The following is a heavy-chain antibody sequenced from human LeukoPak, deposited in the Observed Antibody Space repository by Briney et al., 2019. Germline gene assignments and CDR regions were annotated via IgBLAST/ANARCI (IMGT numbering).Heavy chain of an antibody. J-gene: IGHJ6*04. Sequence: GGSLRLSCAASGFTFSSYWMSWVRQAPGKGLEWVANIKQDGSEKYYVDSVKGRFTISRDNSMNTLYLQMTSLRAEDAAVYYCAKDREIVVDTTHPRFAMHVWGEGTTVTVSS. D-gene: IGHD3-22*01. V-gene: IGHV3-7*03. CDR1: GFTFSSYW. CDR3: AKDREIVVDTTHPRFAMHV. CDR2: IKQDGSEK.